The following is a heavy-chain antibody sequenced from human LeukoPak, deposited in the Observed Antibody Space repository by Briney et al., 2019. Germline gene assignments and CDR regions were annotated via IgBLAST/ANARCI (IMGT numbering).Heavy chain of an antibody. CDR2: ISGTSSII. D-gene: IGHD5-24*01. Sequence: GGSLRLSCAASGFTFSSYSMNWVRQAPGKGLVWISYISGTSSIIYYTPSVKGRFTISRDNGKSSLYLQMNSLRDDDTAVYFCARGTWDGDRTFDIWGQGAMVTVSS. CDR1: GFTFSSYS. V-gene: IGHV3-48*02. J-gene: IGHJ3*02. CDR3: ARGTWDGDRTFDI.